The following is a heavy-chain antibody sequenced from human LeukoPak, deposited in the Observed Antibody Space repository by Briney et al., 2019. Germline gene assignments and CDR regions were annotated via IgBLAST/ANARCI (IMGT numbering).Heavy chain of an antibody. Sequence: GGSLRFSCAASGFTFSSSWMAWVRQTPGKGLEWVANINQAGSDKNYVDSVKGRFTISRDNGKNSLYLQMNRLRAEDTALYYCARDYYTSGSHWGQGTLVIVSS. D-gene: IGHD3-10*01. CDR1: GFTFSSSW. J-gene: IGHJ4*02. V-gene: IGHV3-7*01. CDR2: INQAGSDK. CDR3: ARDYYTSGSH.